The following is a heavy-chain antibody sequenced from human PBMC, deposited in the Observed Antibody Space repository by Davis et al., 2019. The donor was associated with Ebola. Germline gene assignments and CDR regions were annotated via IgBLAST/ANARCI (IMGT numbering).Heavy chain of an antibody. J-gene: IGHJ6*02. CDR3: ARDKRFHTTSSNIGMDV. CDR1: DFTFRDYG. CDR2: IGDYYGST. V-gene: IGHV1-18*01. D-gene: IGHD3-3*01. Sequence: AASVKVSCKASDFTFRDYGIGWVRQAPGQGLEWMGWIGDYYGSTNYAQNFQGRFTMTLDTSTSTAYMELRSLTPDDTAIYYCARDKRFHTTSSNIGMDVWGQGTTVTVSS.